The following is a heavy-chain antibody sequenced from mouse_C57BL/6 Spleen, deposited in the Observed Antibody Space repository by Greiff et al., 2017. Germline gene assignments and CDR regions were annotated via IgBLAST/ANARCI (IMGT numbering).Heavy chain of an antibody. V-gene: IGHV8-8*01. CDR1: GFSLSTFGMG. CDR3: ARIQKRDYYGSYYFDY. CDR2: IWWDDDK. J-gene: IGHJ2*01. Sequence: QVTLKVSGPGILQPSQTLSLTCSFSGFSLSTFGMGVGWIRQPSGKGLEWLAHIWWDDDKYYNPALKSRLTISKDTSKNQVFLKIANVDTADTATYYCARIQKRDYYGSYYFDYWGQGTTLTVSS. D-gene: IGHD1-1*01.